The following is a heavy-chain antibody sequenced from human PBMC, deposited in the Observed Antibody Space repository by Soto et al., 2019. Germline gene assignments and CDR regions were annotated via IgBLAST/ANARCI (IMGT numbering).Heavy chain of an antibody. J-gene: IGHJ6*02. CDR2: IDPNDSYT. D-gene: IGHD6-6*01. CDR3: ARPGLSSSSPGYYYGMDV. V-gene: IGHV5-10-1*01. Sequence: GASLKISFKGSGYSFTSYWISWVRQMPGKGLEWMGRIDPNDSYTNYSPSFQGHVTISADKSISTAYLQWSSLKASDTAMYYCARPGLSSSSPGYYYGMDVWGQGTTVTVSS. CDR1: GYSFTSYW.